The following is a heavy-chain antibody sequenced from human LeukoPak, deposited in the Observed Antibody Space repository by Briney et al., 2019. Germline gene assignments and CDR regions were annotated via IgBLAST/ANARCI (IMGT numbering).Heavy chain of an antibody. J-gene: IGHJ4*02. CDR2: IIPIFGTA. CDR3: ARERGTYYYDSSGYYS. CDR1: GGTFSSYA. Sequence: SVKVSCKASGGTFSSYAISWVRQAPGQGLEWMGGIIPIFGTANYAQKFQGRVTITADKSTSTAYMELSSLRSEDTAVYYCARERGTYYYDSSGYYSWGQGTLVTVSS. D-gene: IGHD3-22*01. V-gene: IGHV1-69*06.